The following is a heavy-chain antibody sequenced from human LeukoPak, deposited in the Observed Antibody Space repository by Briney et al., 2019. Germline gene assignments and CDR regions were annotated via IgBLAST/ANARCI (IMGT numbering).Heavy chain of an antibody. CDR3: ARVTPPGYYDSSGLDY. V-gene: IGHV3-30-3*01. Sequence: PGRSLRLSCAASGFTFSSYAMHWVRQAPGKGLEWVAVISYDGSNKYYADSVKGRFTISRDNSKNTLYLQMNSLRAEDTAVYYCARVTPPGYYDSSGLDYWGQGTLVTVSS. J-gene: IGHJ4*02. CDR2: ISYDGSNK. D-gene: IGHD3-22*01. CDR1: GFTFSSYA.